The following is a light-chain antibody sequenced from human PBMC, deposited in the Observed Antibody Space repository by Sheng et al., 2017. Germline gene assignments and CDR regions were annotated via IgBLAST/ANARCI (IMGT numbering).Light chain of an antibody. J-gene: IGKJ1*01. Sequence: AIRMTQSPSSLSAFTGDRVNITCRASQDISTYLAWYQQKPGKAPKLLLHGASTLLGGVPPRFSGSGSGTDFTLTINCLQSDDFATYYCQQYHDYPRTFGQGT. CDR2: GAS. CDR3: QQYHDYPRT. V-gene: IGKV1-8*01. CDR1: QDISTY.